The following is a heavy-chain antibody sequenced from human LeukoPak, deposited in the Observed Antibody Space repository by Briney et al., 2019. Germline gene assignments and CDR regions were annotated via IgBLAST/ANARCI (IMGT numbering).Heavy chain of an antibody. J-gene: IGHJ6*02. D-gene: IGHD2-2*01. Sequence: GGSLRLSCAASGFTFSSYAMSWVRQAPGKGLEWVSAISGSGGSTYYADSVKGRFTISRGNSKNTLYLQMNSLRAEDTAVYYCAKDTLGYCSSTSCYWDYYYGMDVWGQGTTVTVSS. V-gene: IGHV3-23*01. CDR1: GFTFSSYA. CDR3: AKDTLGYCSSTSCYWDYYYGMDV. CDR2: ISGSGGST.